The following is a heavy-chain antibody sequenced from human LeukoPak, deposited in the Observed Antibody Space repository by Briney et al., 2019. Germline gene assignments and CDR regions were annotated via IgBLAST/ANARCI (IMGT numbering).Heavy chain of an antibody. V-gene: IGHV3-9*01. Sequence: AGGSLRLSCAASGFTFDDYAMHWARQAPGKGLEWVSGNSWNRGSIGYADSVKARFTISRDNAKNSLYLQMNSLRAEDTALYYCARGPWDRYGSGSYRFQGDFDYWGQGTLVTVSS. CDR1: GFTFDDYA. CDR3: ARGPWDRYGSGSYRFQGDFDY. CDR2: NSWNRGSI. D-gene: IGHD3-10*01. J-gene: IGHJ4*02.